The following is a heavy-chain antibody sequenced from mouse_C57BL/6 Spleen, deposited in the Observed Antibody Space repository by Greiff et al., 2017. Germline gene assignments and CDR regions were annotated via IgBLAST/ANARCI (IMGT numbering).Heavy chain of an antibody. J-gene: IGHJ3*01. V-gene: IGHV1-61*01. D-gene: IGHD1-1*01. CDR3: ARWGYGSSPWFAY. CDR1: GYTFTSYW. Sequence: QVQLQQPGAELVRPGSSVKLSCKASGYTFTSYWMDWVKQRPGQGLEWIGNIYPSDSETHYNQKFKDKATLTVDKSSSTAYMELSSLTSEDSAVYYCARWGYGSSPWFAYWGQGTLVTVSA. CDR2: IYPSDSET.